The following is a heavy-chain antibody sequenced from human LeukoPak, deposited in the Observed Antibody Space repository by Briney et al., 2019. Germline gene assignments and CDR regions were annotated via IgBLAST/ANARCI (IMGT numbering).Heavy chain of an antibody. J-gene: IGHJ4*02. D-gene: IGHD2-2*02. CDR2: IYYSGST. Sequence: SETLSLTCTVSGGSIRSHYWSWIRQPPGRGLEWIGYIYYSGSTEYNPSLKSRVTISVDTSKDQFSLKLTSVTAADTAMYYCAGDVVPAAIQAYWGQGTLVTVSS. CDR3: AGDVVPAAIQAY. CDR1: GGSIRSHY. V-gene: IGHV4-59*11.